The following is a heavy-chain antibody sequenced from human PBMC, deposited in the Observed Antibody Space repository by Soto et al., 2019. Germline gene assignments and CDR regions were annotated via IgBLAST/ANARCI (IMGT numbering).Heavy chain of an antibody. Sequence: GGSLRLSCAASGFTIGDYWMSWVRQAPGKGLEWVANIKQDGSEKYYVDSVKGRFTISRDSAKNSLYLQMNSLRGEDTAVYYCARTIVVVVPDNFDHWGQGTLVTVSS. V-gene: IGHV3-7*01. D-gene: IGHD3-22*01. CDR3: ARTIVVVVPDNFDH. CDR1: GFTIGDYW. CDR2: IKQDGSEK. J-gene: IGHJ4*02.